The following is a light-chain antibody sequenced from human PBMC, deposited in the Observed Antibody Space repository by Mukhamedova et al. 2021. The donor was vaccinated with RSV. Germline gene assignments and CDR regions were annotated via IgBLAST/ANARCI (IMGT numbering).Light chain of an antibody. Sequence: WYQRRVHGKAPNLLIYAASSLQSGVPSRFSGSGSGTDFTLTITSLEPEDFATYYCQQSFTSLTFGGGTKVEFK. CDR3: QQSFTSLT. V-gene: IGKV1-39*01. CDR2: AAS. J-gene: IGKJ4*01.